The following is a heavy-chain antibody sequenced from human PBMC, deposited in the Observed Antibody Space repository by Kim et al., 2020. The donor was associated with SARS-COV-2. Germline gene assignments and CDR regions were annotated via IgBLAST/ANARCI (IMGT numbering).Heavy chain of an antibody. Sequence: GGSLRLSCAVSGFTLTTYTMHWVRQAPGKGLEWVAVISYDGSKEYYADSVKGRFTISRDNSKNTLYLQMNSLGPEDTGVYYCARDQQVRGHIIPYYYGMDVWGQGTTVTVSS. CDR2: ISYDGSKE. D-gene: IGHD3-10*01. CDR1: GFTLTTYT. V-gene: IGHV3-30-3*01. J-gene: IGHJ6*02. CDR3: ARDQQVRGHIIPYYYGMDV.